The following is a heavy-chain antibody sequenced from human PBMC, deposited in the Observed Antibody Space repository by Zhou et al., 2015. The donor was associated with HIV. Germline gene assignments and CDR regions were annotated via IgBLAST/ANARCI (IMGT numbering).Heavy chain of an antibody. D-gene: IGHD2-2*02. J-gene: IGHJ6*02. CDR3: ARGDRAVPAAIGGFFAMDV. Sequence: QVQLVQSGAEVKKPGSSVKVSCKASGDTFSNYAMSWVRQAPGQGLEWMGGIIPTFATTNYAQKFQGRVTITADESTSTAYMELSRLRYEDTAVYFCARGDRAVPAAIGGFFAMDVWGQGTTVTVSS. CDR2: IIPTFATT. V-gene: IGHV1-69*12. CDR1: GDTFSNYA.